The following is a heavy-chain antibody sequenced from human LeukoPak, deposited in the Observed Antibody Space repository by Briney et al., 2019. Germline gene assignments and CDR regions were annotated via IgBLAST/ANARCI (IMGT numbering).Heavy chain of an antibody. D-gene: IGHD4-11*01. CDR1: GYTFTGHF. CDR3: AREYSASEH. V-gene: IGHV1-2*02. Sequence: ASVKVSCRASGYTFTGHFLHWVRQAPGQGLEWMAWIDPNNGDTHYAQNFQGRITVTRDTSISTVYMELSRLTSDDAAVYYCAREYSASEHWGQGTLVTVSS. J-gene: IGHJ1*01. CDR2: IDPNNGDT.